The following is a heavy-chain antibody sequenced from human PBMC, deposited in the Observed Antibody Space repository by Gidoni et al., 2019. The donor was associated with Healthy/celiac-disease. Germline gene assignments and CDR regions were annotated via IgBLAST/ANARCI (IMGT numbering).Heavy chain of an antibody. CDR2: IYPGDSDT. CDR1: GYSFTSYW. J-gene: IGHJ4*02. Sequence: EVQLVQSGAEVKKPGASLKISCKGSGYSFTSYWIGWVRQMPGKGLEWMGNIYPGDSDTIYSPSFQGKVPISADNAISTAYLQWSSLKASDTAMYYCARQASDYGDSTYFDYCGQGTLVTVSS. CDR3: ARQASDYGDSTYFDY. V-gene: IGHV5-51*01. D-gene: IGHD4-17*01.